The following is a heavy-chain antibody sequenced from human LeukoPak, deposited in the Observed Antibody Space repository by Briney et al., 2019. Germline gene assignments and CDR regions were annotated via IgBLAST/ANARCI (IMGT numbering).Heavy chain of an antibody. CDR3: ARGRWFSVAGTPYYYYYYYMDV. Sequence: SVKVSCKASGGTFSSYAISWVRQAPGQGLEWMGGIIPIFGTANYAQKFQGRVTITTDESTSTAYMELSSLRSEDTAVYYCARGRWFSVAGTPYYYYYYYMDVWGKGTTVTVSS. CDR2: IIPIFGTA. D-gene: IGHD6-19*01. V-gene: IGHV1-69*05. J-gene: IGHJ6*03. CDR1: GGTFSSYA.